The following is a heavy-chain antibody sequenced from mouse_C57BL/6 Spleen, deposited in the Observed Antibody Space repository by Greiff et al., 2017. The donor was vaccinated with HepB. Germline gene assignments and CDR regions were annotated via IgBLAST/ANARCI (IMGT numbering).Heavy chain of an antibody. D-gene: IGHD1-1*01. V-gene: IGHV1-26*01. CDR1: GYTFTDYY. CDR2: INPNNGGT. Sequence: VQLKQSGPELVKPGASVKISCKASGYTFTDYYMNWVKQSHGKSLEWIGDINPNNGGTSYNQKFKGKATLTVDKSSSTAYMELRSLTSEDSAVYYCVRPLYYYGSSSYAMDYWGQGTSVTVSS. J-gene: IGHJ4*01. CDR3: VRPLYYYGSSSYAMDY.